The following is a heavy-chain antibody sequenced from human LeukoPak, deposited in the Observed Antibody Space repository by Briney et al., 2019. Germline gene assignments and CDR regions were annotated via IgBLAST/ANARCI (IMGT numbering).Heavy chain of an antibody. CDR2: IHYSGST. V-gene: IGHV4-59*08. Sequence: SETLSLTCTVSGGSISSDYWNWIRQPPGKGLYWIGYIHYSGSTFYNPSLKSRVTISVDSSTSQFSLQLSSVTAADTAAYYCASQGYSRAYFSLAYWGQGTLVTVSS. CDR3: ASQGYSRAYFSLAY. D-gene: IGHD2-15*01. J-gene: IGHJ4*02. CDR1: GGSISSDY.